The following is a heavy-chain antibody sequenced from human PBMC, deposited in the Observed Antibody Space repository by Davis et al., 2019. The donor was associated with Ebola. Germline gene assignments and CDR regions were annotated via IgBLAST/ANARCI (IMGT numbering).Heavy chain of an antibody. Sequence: AASVKVSCKASGGTFSRNGISWVRQAPGEGLEWMGRIIPFIDMPNYARKFQGRVTITADTSTSTAYLELSGLRSEDTAIYYCTTPGGQDSGYDVFDIWGQGTMVTVSS. CDR3: TTPGGQDSGYDVFDI. V-gene: IGHV1-69*04. CDR1: GGTFSRNG. CDR2: IIPFIDMP. D-gene: IGHD5-12*01. J-gene: IGHJ3*02.